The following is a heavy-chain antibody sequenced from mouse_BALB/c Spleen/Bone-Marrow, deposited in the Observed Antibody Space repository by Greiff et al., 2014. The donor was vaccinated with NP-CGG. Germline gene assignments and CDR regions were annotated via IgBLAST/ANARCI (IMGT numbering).Heavy chain of an antibody. V-gene: IGHV14-3*02. CDR1: GFNIKDSY. CDR2: IDPAKGNT. D-gene: IGHD2-1*01. CDR3: ARNYPFAY. Sequence: VQLKESGAELVKPGASVKLSCTASGFNIKDSYLHWVKQGPEQGLDWIGRIDPAKGNTNYDPKFQGEATITADTSSNTAYLQLSSLTSEDTAVYFCARNYPFAYWGQGTLVTVSA. J-gene: IGHJ3*01.